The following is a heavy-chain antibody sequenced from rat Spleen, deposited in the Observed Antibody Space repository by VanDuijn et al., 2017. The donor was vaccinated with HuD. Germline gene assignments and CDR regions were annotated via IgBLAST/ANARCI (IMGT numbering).Heavy chain of an antibody. CDR2: ISSSGYST. CDR1: GFTFSSFP. CDR3: TTETYFGYNYHHY. Sequence: EVQLVESGGGLVQPGRSLKLSCAASGFTFSSFPMAWVRQAPTKGLEWVATISSSGYSTYYRDSVRGRFTISRDNGKSTLYLKMDSLRSEDTATYYCTTETYFGYNYHHYWGQGVMVTVSS. D-gene: IGHD1-9*01. J-gene: IGHJ2*01. V-gene: IGHV5-46*01.